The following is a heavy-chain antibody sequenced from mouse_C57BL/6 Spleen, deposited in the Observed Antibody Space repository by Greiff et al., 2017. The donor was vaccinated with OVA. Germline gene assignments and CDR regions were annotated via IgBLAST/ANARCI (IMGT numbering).Heavy chain of an antibody. CDR1: GYTFTSYW. CDR3: ASSGESYDYLAWFAY. CDR2: IYPSDSET. J-gene: IGHJ3*01. Sequence: QVQLQQPGAELVRPGSSVKLSCKASGYTFTSYWMDWVKQRPGQGLEWIGNIYPSDSETHYNQKFKDKATLTVDKSSSTAYMQLSSLTSEDSAVYYCASSGESYDYLAWFAYWGQGTLVTVSA. D-gene: IGHD2-4*01. V-gene: IGHV1-61*01.